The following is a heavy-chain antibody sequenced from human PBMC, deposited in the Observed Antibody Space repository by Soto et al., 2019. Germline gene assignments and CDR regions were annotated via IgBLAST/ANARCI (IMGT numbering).Heavy chain of an antibody. V-gene: IGHV1-18*01. CDR1: GYTFISYG. Sequence: QVLLEQSGAEVKRAGASVKVSCKASGYTFISYGIAWVRQAPGQGLEWMGWISAYNGNTKYAQKFQDRVTMTTDTSQSTGSLDVRSVRSDDTAVYYCARAGYSTSWVGILATGGHGVEIDDWGQGTLVTVSS. CDR2: ISAYNGNT. D-gene: IGHD6-13*01. CDR3: ARAGYSTSWVGILATGGHGVEIDD. J-gene: IGHJ4*02.